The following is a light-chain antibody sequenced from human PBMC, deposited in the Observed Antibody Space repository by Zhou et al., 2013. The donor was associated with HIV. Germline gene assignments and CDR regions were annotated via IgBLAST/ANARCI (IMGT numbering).Light chain of an antibody. CDR2: DAS. V-gene: IGKV1-5*01. Sequence: DIQMTQSPSTLSASVGDRVTITCRASQSISSWLAWYQQKPGKAPKLLIYDASTLETGVPSRFSGSGSGTEFTFTISSLQPEDLATYYCQQYDNALLTFGPGTKVDLK. CDR3: QQYDNALLT. CDR1: QSISSW. J-gene: IGKJ3*01.